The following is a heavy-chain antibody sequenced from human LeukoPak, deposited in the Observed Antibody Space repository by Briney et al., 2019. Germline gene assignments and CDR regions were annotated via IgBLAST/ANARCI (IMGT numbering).Heavy chain of an antibody. D-gene: IGHD4-11*01. Sequence: GGSLRLSCAASGFSFSTYWMHWVRQAPGKGLVWVSRINSDGSSTTYADSVKGRFTISRDNAKNTLYLQMNSLRAEDTAVYYCARVVQDYSNYHMSADYYYYYYMDVWGKGTTVTVSS. V-gene: IGHV3-74*01. CDR1: GFSFSTYW. CDR2: INSDGSST. CDR3: ARVVQDYSNYHMSADYYYYYYMDV. J-gene: IGHJ6*03.